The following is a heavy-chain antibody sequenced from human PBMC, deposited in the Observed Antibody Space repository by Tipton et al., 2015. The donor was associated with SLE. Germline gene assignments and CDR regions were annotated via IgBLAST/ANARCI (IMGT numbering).Heavy chain of an antibody. D-gene: IGHD3-10*01. J-gene: IGHJ4*02. V-gene: IGHV3-23*01. CDR1: GFTFSSYA. CDR2: ISGSGGST. CDR3: AKSFGSGSYSGYFDY. Sequence: SLRLSCAASGFTFSSYAMSWVRQAPGKGLEWVSAISGSGGSTYYADSVKGRFTISRDNSKNTLYLQMNSLRAEDTAVYYCAKSFGSGSYSGYFDYWGQGTLVTVSS.